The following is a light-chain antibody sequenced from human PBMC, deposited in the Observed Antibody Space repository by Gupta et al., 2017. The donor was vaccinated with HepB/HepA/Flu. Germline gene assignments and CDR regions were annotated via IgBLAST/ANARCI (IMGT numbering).Light chain of an antibody. CDR1: QSVSSY. V-gene: IGKV3-11*01. CDR2: DTS. CDR3: QQRDNWPPDT. Sequence: EIVLTQSPATLSLSPGERATLSCRASQSVSSYLAWYQQKPGQAPRLLIYDTSNRDPGVPARFSGSGYGKDFTLTISSREQEDFAVYYCQQRDNWPPDTFGQGTKMEI. J-gene: IGKJ2*01.